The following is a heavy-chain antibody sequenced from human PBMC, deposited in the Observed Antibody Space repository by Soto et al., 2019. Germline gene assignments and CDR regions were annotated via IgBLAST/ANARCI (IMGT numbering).Heavy chain of an antibody. CDR2: INHSGST. D-gene: IGHD3-22*01. CDR1: GGSFSGYY. CDR3: ARETPNYYDSSGYSYYYGMDV. V-gene: IGHV4-34*01. Sequence: KPSETLSLTCAVYGGSFSGYYWSWIRQPPGKGLEWIGEINHSGSTNYNPSLKSRVTISVDTSKNQFSLKLSSVTAADTAVYYCARETPNYYDSSGYSYYYGMDVWGQGTTVTVSS. J-gene: IGHJ6*02.